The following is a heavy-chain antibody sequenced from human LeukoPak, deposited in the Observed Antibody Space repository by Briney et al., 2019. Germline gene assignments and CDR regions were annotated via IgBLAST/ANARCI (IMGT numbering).Heavy chain of an antibody. J-gene: IGHJ6*03. V-gene: IGHV4-59*01. CDR2: IYYSGST. D-gene: IGHD6-19*01. CDR1: GGSISSYY. CDR3: ARGRDSGWYSSRYYYYMDV. Sequence: PSETLSLTCTVSGGSISSYYWSWIRQPPGKGLEWIGYIYYSGSTNYNLSLKSRVTISVDTSKNQFSLKLSSVTAADTAVYYCARGRDSGWYSSRYYYYMDVWGKGTTVTVSS.